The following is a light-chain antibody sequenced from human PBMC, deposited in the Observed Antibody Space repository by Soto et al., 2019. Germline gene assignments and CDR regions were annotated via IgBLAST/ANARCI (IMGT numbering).Light chain of an antibody. V-gene: IGKV3-15*01. CDR3: QQYNNWPPIT. Sequence: EIVMTQSPATLPLSPGERATLSCRASQSVNSNLAWYQQKLGQAPRLLIYDTSTRATGIPARFSGSGSGTEFTLTISSLQSEDFAVYYCQQYNNWPPITFGQGTRLEI. CDR1: QSVNSN. J-gene: IGKJ5*01. CDR2: DTS.